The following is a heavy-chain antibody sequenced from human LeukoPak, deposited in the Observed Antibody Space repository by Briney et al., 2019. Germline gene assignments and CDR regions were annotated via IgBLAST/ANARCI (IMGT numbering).Heavy chain of an antibody. D-gene: IGHD3-10*01. V-gene: IGHV1-46*01. J-gene: IGHJ6*03. Sequence: ASVKVSCKASGYTFTSYYMHWVRQAPGQGLGWMGIINPSGGSTSYAQKFQGRVTMTRDMSTSTVYMELSSLRSEDTAVYYCARENYGSGDYYYYYMDVWGKGTTVTVSS. CDR1: GYTFTSYY. CDR2: INPSGGST. CDR3: ARENYGSGDYYYYYMDV.